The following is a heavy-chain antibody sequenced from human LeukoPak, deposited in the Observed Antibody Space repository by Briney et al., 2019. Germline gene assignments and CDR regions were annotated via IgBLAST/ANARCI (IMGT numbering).Heavy chain of an antibody. V-gene: IGHV3-48*01. CDR1: GFTFSSYS. Sequence: GGSLRLSCAASGFTFSSYSMNWVRQTPGKGLEWISYISPVKNTIYYADSVKGRFTIPRDHAKHSLDLQMNSLRAEDTAGDYCAIVSDRNDDFWSGYLALDYWGQGTVVTVSS. CDR3: AIVSDRNDDFWSGYLALDY. J-gene: IGHJ4*02. CDR2: ISPVKNTI. D-gene: IGHD3-3*01.